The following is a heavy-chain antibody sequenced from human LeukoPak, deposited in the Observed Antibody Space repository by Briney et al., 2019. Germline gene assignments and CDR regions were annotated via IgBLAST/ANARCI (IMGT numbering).Heavy chain of an antibody. CDR1: GYTFTSYG. D-gene: IGHD3-3*01. CDR3: ARDRDYDFWSGYYYY. CDR2: INPNSGGT. J-gene: IGHJ4*02. V-gene: IGHV1-2*02. Sequence: ASVKVSCKASGYTFTSYGISWVRHAPGQGLEWMGWINPNSGGTNYAQKFQGRVTMTRDTSISTAYMELSRLRSDDTAVYYCARDRDYDFWSGYYYYWGQGTLVTVSS.